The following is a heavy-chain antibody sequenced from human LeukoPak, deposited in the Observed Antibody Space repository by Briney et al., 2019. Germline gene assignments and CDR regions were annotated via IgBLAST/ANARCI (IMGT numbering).Heavy chain of an antibody. CDR2: ISAYNGNT. CDR3: ARDRFLLAVAATQYYYGMDV. D-gene: IGHD2-15*01. J-gene: IGHJ6*02. Sequence: ASVKVSCKASGYTFTSYGISWVRQAPGQGLEWMGWISAYNGNTNYAQKLQGGVTMTTDTSTSTAYMELRSLRSDDTAVYYCARDRFLLAVAATQYYYGMDVWGQGTTVTVSS. V-gene: IGHV1-18*01. CDR1: GYTFTSYG.